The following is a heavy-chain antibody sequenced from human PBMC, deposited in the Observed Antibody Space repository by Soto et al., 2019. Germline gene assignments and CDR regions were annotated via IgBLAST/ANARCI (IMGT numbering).Heavy chain of an antibody. CDR2: IYHGGTT. CDR3: ARVHVMVVAGSTFDY. V-gene: IGHV4-38-2*02. CDR1: GCSSRSGCD. J-gene: IGHJ4*01. D-gene: IGHD6-19*01. Sequence: LVLLSLTCTVSGCSSRSGCDWGWIRQPPGKGPEWLASIYHGGTTFYNPALKSRIPIPVDTSNTQFSLKLTSGTAADTAVYYCARVHVMVVAGSTFDYWGNGTLVTVSS.